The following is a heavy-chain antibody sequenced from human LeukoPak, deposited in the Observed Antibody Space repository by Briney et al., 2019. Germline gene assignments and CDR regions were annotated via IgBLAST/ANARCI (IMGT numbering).Heavy chain of an antibody. D-gene: IGHD2-21*01. CDR1: GFTLSTYW. J-gene: IGHJ5*02. V-gene: IGHV3-74*01. CDR3: ARDPGGGGARGHNWFDT. CDR2: ISSDGST. Sequence: QPGGSLRLSCAASGFTLSTYWMYWVRQTPGKGLVWVSRISSDGSTDYADSVKGRFTVSRDNSKNTMYLQMSSLRAEDTAVYYCARDPGGGGARGHNWFDTWGQGTLVSVSS.